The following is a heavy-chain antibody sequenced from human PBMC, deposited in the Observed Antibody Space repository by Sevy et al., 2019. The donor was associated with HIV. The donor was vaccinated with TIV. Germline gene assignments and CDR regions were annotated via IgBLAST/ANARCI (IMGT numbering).Heavy chain of an antibody. V-gene: IGHV4-59*08. J-gene: IGHJ4*02. CDR1: GGSITSLY. Sequence: SETLSLTCTVSGGSITSLYWNWIQQPPGKGLEWIANIYYNGHINYNPSLKNRVTLSLDTSKKQFSLRLSSVTAADTAMYYCAGENAWGRGYSWGQGTLVTVSS. CDR3: AGENAWGRGYS. CDR2: IYYNGHI. D-gene: IGHD1-26*01.